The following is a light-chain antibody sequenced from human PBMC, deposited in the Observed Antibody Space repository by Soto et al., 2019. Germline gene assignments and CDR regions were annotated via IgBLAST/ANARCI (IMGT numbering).Light chain of an antibody. J-gene: IGLJ1*01. V-gene: IGLV2-8*01. CDR3: SSYAGSSNV. CDR1: SSDVGGYNY. CDR2: EVN. Sequence: QSVLTQPPSASESPGQSVAISCTGTSSDVGGYNYVSWYQQHPGKAPKLMIYEVNKRPSGVPDRFSGSKSGNTASLTVSGLQAEDEADYYCSSYAGSSNVFGTGTKATVL.